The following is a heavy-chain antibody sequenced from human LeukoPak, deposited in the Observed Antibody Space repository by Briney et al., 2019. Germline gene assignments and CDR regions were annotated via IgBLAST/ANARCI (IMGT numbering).Heavy chain of an antibody. V-gene: IGHV4-31*03. Sequence: PSETLSLTCTVSGGSISSGGYYWSWIRQHPGKGLEWIGYIYYSGSTYYSPSLKGRVTISVDTSKNQFSLKLSSVTAADTAVYYCAREGYSYGYYCWGQGTLVTVSS. CDR3: AREGYSYGYYC. CDR1: GGSISSGGYY. CDR2: IYYSGST. J-gene: IGHJ4*02. D-gene: IGHD5-18*01.